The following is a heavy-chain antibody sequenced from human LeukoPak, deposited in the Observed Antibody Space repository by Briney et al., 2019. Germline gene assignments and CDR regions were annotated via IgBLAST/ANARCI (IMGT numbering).Heavy chain of an antibody. V-gene: IGHV4-4*07. CDR3: ASSGGTEWLDVIDY. Sequence: SETLSLTCTVSGGSISSYYWSWIRQPAGKGLEWIGRIYTSGSTNYNPSLKSRVTMSVDTSKNQFSLKLSSVTAADTAVYYCASSGGTEWLDVIDYWGQGTLVTVSS. CDR2: IYTSGST. J-gene: IGHJ4*02. CDR1: GGSISSYY. D-gene: IGHD3-3*01.